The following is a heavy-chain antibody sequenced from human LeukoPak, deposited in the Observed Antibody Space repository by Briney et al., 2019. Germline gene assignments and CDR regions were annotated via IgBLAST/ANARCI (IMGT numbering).Heavy chain of an antibody. CDR1: GFTVSSNY. Sequence: GGSLSLSCAASGFTVSSNYMSWVRQAPGKGLEWVSVIYSGGSTYYADSVKGRFTISRDNSKNTLYLQMNSLRAEDTAVYYCARVSSSRAYYCYYYMDVWGKGTTVTVSS. J-gene: IGHJ6*03. CDR2: IYSGGST. CDR3: ARVSSSRAYYCYYYMDV. D-gene: IGHD6-6*01. V-gene: IGHV3-53*01.